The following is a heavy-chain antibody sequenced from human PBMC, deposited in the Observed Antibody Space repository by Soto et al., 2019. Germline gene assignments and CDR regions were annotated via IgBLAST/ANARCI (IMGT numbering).Heavy chain of an antibody. CDR3: ARVRGSYCGGMDV. D-gene: IGHD1-26*01. V-gene: IGHV4-4*02. Sequence: QVQLQESGPGLVKPSGTLSLTCAVSGGSISSSNWWSWVRQPPGKGLEWIGEIYHSGSTNYNPSLKSRVNLSLYYATHQLPLKRSTVTATDTAVYYDARVRGSYCGGMDVWGQGTSVPAS. CDR2: IYHSGST. J-gene: IGHJ6*02. CDR1: GGSISSSNW.